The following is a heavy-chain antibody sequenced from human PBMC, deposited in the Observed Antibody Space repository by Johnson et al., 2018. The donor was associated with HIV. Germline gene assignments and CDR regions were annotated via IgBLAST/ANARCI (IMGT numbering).Heavy chain of an antibody. V-gene: IGHV3-66*01. D-gene: IGHD1-26*01. Sequence: VQLVESGGGVVQPGRSLRLSCAASGFTVTRHYMSWVRPAPGQGLEWVSVIYPGGSTYTADPVMGRFTISSDHSKNKVYLQRNSLRAGDTAVYYCARKGWARGAFEIWGQGTMVTVSS. CDR2: IYPGGST. J-gene: IGHJ3*02. CDR1: GFTVTRHY. CDR3: ARKGWARGAFEI.